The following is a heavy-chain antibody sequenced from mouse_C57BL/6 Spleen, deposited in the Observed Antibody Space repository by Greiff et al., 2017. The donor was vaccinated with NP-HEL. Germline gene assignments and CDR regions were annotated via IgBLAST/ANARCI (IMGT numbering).Heavy chain of an antibody. CDR3: ARSEVYYFDY. V-gene: IGHV1-19*01. CDR1: GYTFTDYY. CDR2: INPYNGGT. Sequence: EVKVVESGPVLVKPGASVKMSCKASGYTFTDYYMNWVKQSHGKSLEWIGVINPYNGGTSYNQKFKGKATLTVDKSSSTAYMELNSLTSEDSAVYYCARSEVYYFDYWGQGTTLTVSS. J-gene: IGHJ2*01.